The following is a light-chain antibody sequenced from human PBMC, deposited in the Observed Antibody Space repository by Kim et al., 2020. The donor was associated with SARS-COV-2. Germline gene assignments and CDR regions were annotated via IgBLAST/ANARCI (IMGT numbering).Light chain of an antibody. CDR1: RFNFGACYY. CDR3: QSYDSSLSVV. CDR2: DDS. Sequence: GQALTISCTGTRFNFGACYYVYWYHQHPGTAPKLFIYDDSNRPSGVPNRFSGSKSGNSASLAITGLQAEDEADYYCQSYDSSLSVVFGGGTQLTVL. J-gene: IGLJ2*01. V-gene: IGLV1-40*01.